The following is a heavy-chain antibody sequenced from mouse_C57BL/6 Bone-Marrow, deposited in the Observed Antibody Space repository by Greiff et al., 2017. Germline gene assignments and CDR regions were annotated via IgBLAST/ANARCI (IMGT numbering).Heavy chain of an antibody. J-gene: IGHJ2*01. CDR3: ARGTVGGFDY. CDR2: ISYDGSN. Sequence: EVQLQESGPGLVKPSQSLSLTCSVTGYSIPSGYYWNWIRQFPGNKLEWMGYISYDGSNNYNPSLKNRISITRDTSKNQFFLKLNSVTTEDTATYYCARGTVGGFDYWGQGTTLTVSS. V-gene: IGHV3-6*01. D-gene: IGHD1-1*01. CDR1: GYSIPSGYY.